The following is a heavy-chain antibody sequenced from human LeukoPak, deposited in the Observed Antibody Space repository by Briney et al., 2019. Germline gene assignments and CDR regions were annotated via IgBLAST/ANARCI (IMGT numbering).Heavy chain of an antibody. V-gene: IGHV4-39*07. CDR2: INHSGSS. J-gene: IGHJ4*02. CDR3: ATDTGYGKDYYFGY. Sequence: PSQTLSLTCNVSGGSISSVRYYWGWIRHPPGKGLEWIGQINHSGSSNYNPSLKGRVTISLDMSKNQFSLKLTSVTAADTAVYYCATDTGYGKDYYFGYWGQGTLVTVSS. D-gene: IGHD5-18*01. CDR1: GGSISSVRYY.